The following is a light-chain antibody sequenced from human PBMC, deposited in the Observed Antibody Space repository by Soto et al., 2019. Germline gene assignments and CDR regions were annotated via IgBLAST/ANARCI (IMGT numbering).Light chain of an antibody. V-gene: IGKV3-15*01. Sequence: ILMTQSPATLSVSPGERATLSCRASQSVSNNLAWYQQKPGQAPRLLIYDASTRATGIPARFSGSGSGTEFNLTTSGLQSEDFAVYYCQQYNNWRPWTFGQGTKVEIK. J-gene: IGKJ1*01. CDR3: QQYNNWRPWT. CDR2: DAS. CDR1: QSVSNN.